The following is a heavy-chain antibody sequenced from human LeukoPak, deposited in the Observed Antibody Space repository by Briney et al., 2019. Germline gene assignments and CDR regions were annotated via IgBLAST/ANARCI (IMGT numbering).Heavy chain of an antibody. CDR2: INTNTGNP. J-gene: IGHJ5*02. CDR1: GYTFTSYA. V-gene: IGHV7-4-1*02. Sequence: ASVKVSCKASGYTFTSYAMNWVRQAPGQGLEWMGWINTNTGNPTYAQGFTGRFVFSLDTSVSTAYLQISSLKAEDTAVYYCARDPNQLYSSSWYPQLRFDPWGQGTLVTVSS. CDR3: ARDPNQLYSSSWYPQLRFDP. D-gene: IGHD6-13*01.